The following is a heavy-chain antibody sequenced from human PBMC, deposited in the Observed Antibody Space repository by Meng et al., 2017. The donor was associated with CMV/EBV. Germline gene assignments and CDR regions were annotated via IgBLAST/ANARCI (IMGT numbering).Heavy chain of an antibody. CDR3: ARHGDTAMVVGIDY. J-gene: IGHJ4*02. V-gene: IGHV4-4*07. D-gene: IGHD5-18*01. Sequence: HVQLQESGPALVKPSETPALTCTVSGRYLSSSYWSWIRQPAGKGLEWIGRIYTSGSTNYNPSLKSRVTMSVDTSKNQFSLKLSSVTAADTAVYYCARHGDTAMVVGIDYWGQGTLVTVSS. CDR1: GRYLSSSY. CDR2: IYTSGST.